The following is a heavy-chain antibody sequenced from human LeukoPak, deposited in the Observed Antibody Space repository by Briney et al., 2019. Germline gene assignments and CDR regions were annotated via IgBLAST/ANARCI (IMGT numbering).Heavy chain of an antibody. CDR3: ARDGDY. J-gene: IGHJ4*02. V-gene: IGHV4-61*01. Sequence: PETLSLTCTVSGGSVSSGNYYWSWIRQPPGKGLEWIGYIYYSGSNNYNPSLTSRVTISVDTSKNQFSLKLTSVTAADAAVYYCARDGDYWGQGTVVTVSS. CDR1: GGSVSSGNYY. CDR2: IYYSGSN.